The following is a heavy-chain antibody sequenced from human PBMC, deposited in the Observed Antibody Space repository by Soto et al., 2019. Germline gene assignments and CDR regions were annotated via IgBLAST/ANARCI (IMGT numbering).Heavy chain of an antibody. V-gene: IGHV3-53*01. CDR2: IYSTGTT. Sequence: EVQLVESGGGLIQPGGSLKLSCAASGFTVGNNYMSWVLQAPGKGLEWVSLIYSTGTTKYADSVKGRFTVSRDNAKNTLYLQMNSLRAEDTAVYYCAKDGRGSGSHYTSFGYWGQGTLVTVSS. J-gene: IGHJ4*02. CDR1: GFTVGNNY. D-gene: IGHD3-10*01. CDR3: AKDGRGSGSHYTSFGY.